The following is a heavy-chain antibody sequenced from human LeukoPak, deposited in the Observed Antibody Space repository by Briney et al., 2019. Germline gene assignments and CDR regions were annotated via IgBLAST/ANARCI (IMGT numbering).Heavy chain of an antibody. J-gene: IGHJ4*02. CDR3: ARHRSGDPFDY. CDR2: IYYSGST. V-gene: IGHV4-59*08. CDR1: GGSISSYY. D-gene: IGHD7-27*01. Sequence: SETLSLTCTVSGGSISSYYWSWIRQPPGKGLEWIGYIYYSGSTNYNPSLKSRVTISVDTFKNQFSLKLSSVTAADTAVYYCARHRSGDPFDYWGQGTLVTVSS.